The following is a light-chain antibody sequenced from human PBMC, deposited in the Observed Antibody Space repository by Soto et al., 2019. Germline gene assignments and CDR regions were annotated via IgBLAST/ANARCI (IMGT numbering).Light chain of an antibody. V-gene: IGKV3-20*01. CDR3: QQYSSSPRLT. J-gene: IGKJ4*01. CDR1: QSVSSSY. Sequence: LTQSPGTLSLSPGERATLSCRASQSVSSSYLAWYQQKPGQAPRLLIYGASSRATGIPDRFSGSGSGTDFTLTISRLEPEDFAVYYCQQYSSSPRLTFGGGTKVEIK. CDR2: GAS.